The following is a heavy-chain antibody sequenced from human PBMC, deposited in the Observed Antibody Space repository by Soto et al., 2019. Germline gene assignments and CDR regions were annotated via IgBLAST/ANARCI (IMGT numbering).Heavy chain of an antibody. CDR1: GFTFSTYA. CDR3: AKGSVLSYGGPSYFDS. CDR2: ITGSGDST. Sequence: SLRLSCAASGFTFSTYAMSWVRQAPGKGLEWVSTITGSGDSTYYADSVKGQFTISRDSSKNTMYLQMSSLKVGDTAVYYCAKGSVLSYGGPSYFDSWGQGILVTSPQ. J-gene: IGHJ4*02. V-gene: IGHV3-23*01. D-gene: IGHD4-17*01.